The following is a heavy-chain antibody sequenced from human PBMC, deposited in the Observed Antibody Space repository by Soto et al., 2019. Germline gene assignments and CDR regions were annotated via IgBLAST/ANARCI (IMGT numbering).Heavy chain of an antibody. CDR1: GGTFSSYT. CDR2: IIPILGIA. CDR3: ASGYCSGGSCYSSDY. D-gene: IGHD2-15*01. Sequence: QVQLVQSGAEVKKPGSSVKVSCKASGGTFSSYTISWVRQAPGPGLEWMGRIIPILGIANYAQKFQGRVTITADKSTSTAYMELSSLRSEDTAVYYCASGYCSGGSCYSSDYWGQGTLVTVSS. J-gene: IGHJ4*02. V-gene: IGHV1-69*02.